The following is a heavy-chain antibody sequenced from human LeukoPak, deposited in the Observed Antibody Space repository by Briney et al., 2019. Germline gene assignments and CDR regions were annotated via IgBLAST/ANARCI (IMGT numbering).Heavy chain of an antibody. CDR1: GGTFSSYA. V-gene: IGHV1-69*04. D-gene: IGHD3-22*01. Sequence: SVKVSCKASGGTFSSYAISWVRQAPGQGLEWMGRIIPILGIANYAQKFQGRVTITADKSTSTAYMELSSLRSEDTAVYYCARSPYYYDSSGYYHYWGQGTLVTVSS. CDR3: ARSPYYYDSSGYYHY. CDR2: IIPILGIA. J-gene: IGHJ4*02.